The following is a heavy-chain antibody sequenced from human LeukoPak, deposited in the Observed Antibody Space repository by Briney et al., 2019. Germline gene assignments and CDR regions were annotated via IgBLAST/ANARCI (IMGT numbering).Heavy chain of an antibody. CDR2: INDSGSP. CDR3: GRGGRRTGSFGY. D-gene: IGHD3-10*01. J-gene: IGHJ4*02. V-gene: IGHV4-34*01. Sequence: SETLSLTCAVYGGSFSGYYWSWIRHPPAKGMEWIGEINDSGSPNYNPCLKSRVTRSVDTSRNQFSLKLSSVTAAETGVYYSGRGGRRTGSFGYWGQGTLVTVSS. CDR1: GGSFSGYY.